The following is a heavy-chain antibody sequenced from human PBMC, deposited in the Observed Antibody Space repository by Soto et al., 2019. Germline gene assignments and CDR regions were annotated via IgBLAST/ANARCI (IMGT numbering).Heavy chain of an antibody. CDR2: ITSSGSYV. CDR3: VKDEGIEAMDV. J-gene: IGHJ6*02. D-gene: IGHD3-3*02. Sequence: VGSLRLSCVTSGFTFSRNTMNWVGQAPGKGLEWVASITSSGSYVYYADSVKGRFSASRDNAKNSLSLQMDSLRPDDTAIYFCVKDEGIEAMDVWGQGTTVTV. V-gene: IGHV3-21*01. CDR1: GFTFSRNT.